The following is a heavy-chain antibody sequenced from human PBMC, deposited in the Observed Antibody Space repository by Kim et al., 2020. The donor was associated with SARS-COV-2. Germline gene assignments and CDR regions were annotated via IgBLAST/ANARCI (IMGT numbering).Heavy chain of an antibody. CDR3: ARGRAGVVPSPILVLGPYYYYYAMDV. D-gene: IGHD3-3*01. V-gene: IGHV4-34*01. CDR2: VNHSGIT. CDR1: GGSFSAYS. Sequence: SETLSLTCAVYGGSFSAYSWIWIRQAPGKGLEWIWEVNHSGITKYHPSLKSRVTISVDTSKNQFSLKLPSVTAADTAVFYCARGRAGVVPSPILVLGPYYYYYAMDVWGQGTTVTVS. J-gene: IGHJ6*02.